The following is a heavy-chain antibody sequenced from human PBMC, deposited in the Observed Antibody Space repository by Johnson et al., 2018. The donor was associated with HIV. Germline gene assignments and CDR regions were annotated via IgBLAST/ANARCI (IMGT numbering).Heavy chain of an antibody. J-gene: IGHJ3*02. V-gene: IGHV3-30-3*01. Sequence: QVLLVESGGGVVQPGRPLRLSCAASVFTFSRYPMHWVRQAPGKGLEWLAFISYDGSNKYYADSVKGRFTISRDNANNLLYLQMNSVRPEDTAGYYCARDPFRDAFDIWGQGTMVTVSS. CDR1: VFTFSRYP. CDR3: ARDPFRDAFDI. CDR2: ISYDGSNK.